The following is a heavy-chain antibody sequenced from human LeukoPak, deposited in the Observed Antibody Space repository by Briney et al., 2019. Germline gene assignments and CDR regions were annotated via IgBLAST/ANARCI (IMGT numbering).Heavy chain of an antibody. J-gene: IGHJ4*02. CDR1: GDSTNSGNYY. CDR3: ALLYRDIVVVVAAQDY. Sequence: SETLSLTCSVSGDSTNSGNYYWSWIRQPPGKGLEWIGEINHSGSTNYNPSLKSRVTISVDTSKNQFSLKLSSVTAADTAVYYCALLYRDIVVVVAAQDYWGQGTLVTVSS. V-gene: IGHV4-39*07. CDR2: INHSGST. D-gene: IGHD2-15*01.